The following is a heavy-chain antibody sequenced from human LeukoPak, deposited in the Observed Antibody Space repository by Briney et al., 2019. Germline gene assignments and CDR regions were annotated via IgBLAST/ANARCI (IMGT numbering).Heavy chain of an antibody. J-gene: IGHJ4*02. Sequence: TGGSLRLSCAASGFTFSSYWMSWVRQAPGKWLEWVANIKQDGSEKYYVDSVKGRFTISRDNAKNSLYLQMNSLRAEDTAVYYCARTQNIAVVPAAIPDYWGQGTLVTVSS. CDR2: IKQDGSEK. D-gene: IGHD2-2*01. CDR1: GFTFSSYW. CDR3: ARTQNIAVVPAAIPDY. V-gene: IGHV3-7*01.